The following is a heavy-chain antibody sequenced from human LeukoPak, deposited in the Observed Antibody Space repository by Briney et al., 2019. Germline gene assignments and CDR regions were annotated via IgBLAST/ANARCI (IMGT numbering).Heavy chain of an antibody. V-gene: IGHV4-34*01. CDR2: INHSGST. J-gene: IGHJ4*02. Sequence: TSETLSLTCAVYGGSFSGYYWSWICQPPGKGLEWIGEINHSGSTNYNPSLKSRVTISVDTSKNQFSLKLSSVTAADTAVYYCARGLPTNEDCSGGSCQSAYFDYWGQGTLVTVSS. CDR1: GGSFSGYY. CDR3: ARGLPTNEDCSGGSCQSAYFDY. D-gene: IGHD2-15*01.